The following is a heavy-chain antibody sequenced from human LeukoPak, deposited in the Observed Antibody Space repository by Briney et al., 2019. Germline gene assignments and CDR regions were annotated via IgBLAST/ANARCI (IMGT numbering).Heavy chain of an antibody. CDR1: GFTFSSYE. D-gene: IGHD4-23*01. J-gene: IGHJ3*02. CDR3: AKRYGGNSGGSAFDI. V-gene: IGHV3-48*03. Sequence: GGSLRLSCAASGFTFSSYEMNWVRQAPGKGLEWVSYISSSGSTIYYADSVKGRFTISRDNSKNTLYLQMNSLRAEDTAVYYCAKRYGGNSGGSAFDIWGQGTMVTVSS. CDR2: ISSSGSTI.